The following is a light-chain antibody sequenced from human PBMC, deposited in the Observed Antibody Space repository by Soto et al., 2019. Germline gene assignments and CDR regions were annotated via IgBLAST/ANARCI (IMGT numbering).Light chain of an antibody. V-gene: IGLV2-14*01. J-gene: IGLJ1*01. CDR1: ISDVGGYNY. CDR3: SSYRSIGNVV. CDR2: EVS. Sequence: QSVLTQPASVSGSPGQSITISCTGTISDVGGYNYVSWYQQYPGKAPKVMIYEVSHRPSGVSNRFSGSKSGNTASLTISGLRAEDEADYYCSSYRSIGNVVFGTGTKVTGL.